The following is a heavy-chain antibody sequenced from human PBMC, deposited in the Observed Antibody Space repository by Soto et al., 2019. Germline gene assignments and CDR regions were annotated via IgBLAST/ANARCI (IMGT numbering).Heavy chain of an antibody. Sequence: GGSLRLSCASSGFTFSNYAMHWVRQAPGKGLEWVAVISYDGSNKYYADSVKGRFTISRDNSKNTLYLQMNSLRAEDTAVYYCARAPTTVTTAYYFDYWGQGTLVTVPQ. CDR3: ARAPTTVTTAYYFDY. CDR1: GFTFSNYA. CDR2: ISYDGSNK. V-gene: IGHV3-30-3*01. J-gene: IGHJ4*02. D-gene: IGHD4-17*01.